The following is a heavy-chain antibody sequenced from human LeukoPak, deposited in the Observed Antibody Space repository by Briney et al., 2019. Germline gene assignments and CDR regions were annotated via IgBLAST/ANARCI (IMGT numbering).Heavy chain of an antibody. V-gene: IGHV3-23*01. CDR3: AKRNITVAGTFDY. CDR2: ISGSGGST. Sequence: GGSLRLSCAASGFTFSNYAMSWVRQAPGKGLEWVSAISGSGGSTYYADSVKGRFTISRDNSKNTLYLQMNSLRAGDTAVYYCAKRNITVAGTFDYWGQETLVTVSS. J-gene: IGHJ4*02. D-gene: IGHD6-19*01. CDR1: GFTFSNYA.